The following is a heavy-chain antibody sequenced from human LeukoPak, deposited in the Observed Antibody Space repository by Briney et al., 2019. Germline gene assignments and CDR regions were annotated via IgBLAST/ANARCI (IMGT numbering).Heavy chain of an antibody. J-gene: IGHJ4*02. D-gene: IGHD6-13*01. CDR2: IYSGGST. Sequence: GGSLRLSCVASGFTFSSDSMSWVRQAPGKGLEWVSVIYSGGSTYYADSVKGRFTISRDNSKNTLYLQMNSLRAEDTAVYYCASKSSSWYGLDYWGQGTLVTVSS. CDR3: ASKSSSWYGLDY. V-gene: IGHV3-66*01. CDR1: GFTFSSDS.